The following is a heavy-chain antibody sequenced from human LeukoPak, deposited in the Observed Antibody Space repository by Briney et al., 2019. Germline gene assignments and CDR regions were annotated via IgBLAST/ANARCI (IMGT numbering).Heavy chain of an antibody. CDR2: ISGSGGST. CDR3: AKESYDSSGYYYGYLDY. Sequence: HPGGSLRLSCAASGFTFSSYAMSWVRQAPGKGLEWVSAISGSGGSTYYADSVKGRFTISRDNSKNTLYLQMNSLRAEDTAVYYCAKESYDSSGYYYGYLDYWGQGTLVTVSS. CDR1: GFTFSSYA. J-gene: IGHJ4*02. V-gene: IGHV3-23*01. D-gene: IGHD3-22*01.